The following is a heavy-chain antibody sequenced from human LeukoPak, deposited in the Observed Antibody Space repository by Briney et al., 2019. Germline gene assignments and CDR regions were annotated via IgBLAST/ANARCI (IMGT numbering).Heavy chain of an antibody. D-gene: IGHD3-22*01. J-gene: IGHJ4*02. Sequence: GRSLRLSCAASGFTFSDYYMSWIRQAPGKGLEWVSYISSSGSTIYYADSVKGRFTISRDNAKNSLYLQMNSLRAEDTAVYYCARFAYYDSSGYHPGVDYWGQGTLVTVSS. V-gene: IGHV3-11*01. CDR1: GFTFSDYY. CDR2: ISSSGSTI. CDR3: ARFAYYDSSGYHPGVDY.